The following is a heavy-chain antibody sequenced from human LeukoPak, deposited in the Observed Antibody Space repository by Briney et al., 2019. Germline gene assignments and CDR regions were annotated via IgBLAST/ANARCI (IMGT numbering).Heavy chain of an antibody. CDR2: IYYSGST. V-gene: IGHV4-59*08. J-gene: IGHJ4*02. D-gene: IGHD3-22*01. Sequence: PSETLSLTCTVSGGSISTYYWSWIRQPPGKGLEWIGYIYYSGSTNYNPSLKSRVTISVDTSKNQFSLKLSSVTAADTAVYYCARHSSGYFGYWGQGTLVTVSS. CDR3: ARHSSGYFGY. CDR1: GGSISTYY.